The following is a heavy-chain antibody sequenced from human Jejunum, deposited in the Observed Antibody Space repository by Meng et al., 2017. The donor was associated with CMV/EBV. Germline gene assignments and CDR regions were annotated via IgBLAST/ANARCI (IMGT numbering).Heavy chain of an antibody. J-gene: IGHJ4*02. CDR2: LNPNSGDT. CDR1: LSPFPSSY. CDR3: APSSCRFAFWTDY. Sequence: SLSPFPSSYLHCLRHAPAQWLEWMGCLNPNSGDTTYAQQFQGRVTMPRTTSISPAYMSLSRLISDPTAVYYCAPSSCRFAFWTDYWGQGTRVTVSS. D-gene: IGHD3/OR15-3a*01. V-gene: IGHV1-2*02.